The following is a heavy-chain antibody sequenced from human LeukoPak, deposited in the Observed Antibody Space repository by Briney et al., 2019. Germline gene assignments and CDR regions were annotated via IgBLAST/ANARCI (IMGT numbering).Heavy chain of an antibody. Sequence: ASVKVSCKASGGTFSSYAISWVRQAPGQGLEWMGGIIPIFGTADYAQKFQGRVTITADESTSTAHMELSSLRSEDTAVYYCAREGYYDSSGYLYWGQGTLVTVSS. CDR2: IIPIFGTA. CDR1: GGTFSSYA. D-gene: IGHD3-22*01. J-gene: IGHJ4*02. V-gene: IGHV1-69*13. CDR3: AREGYYDSSGYLY.